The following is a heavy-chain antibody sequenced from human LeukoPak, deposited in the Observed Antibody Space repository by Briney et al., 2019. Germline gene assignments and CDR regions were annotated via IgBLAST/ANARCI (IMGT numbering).Heavy chain of an antibody. CDR3: ALILYGGPTYFDY. Sequence: SSVKVSSKASGGTFSSYAISWVRHAPGQGLEWMGRIIPIFGTANYAQKFQSRVTSTTDESTSTDYMELSSLRSENTAVYYCALILYGGPTYFDYWGQGTLVTVSS. D-gene: IGHD4/OR15-4a*01. J-gene: IGHJ4*02. CDR1: GGTFSSYA. V-gene: IGHV1-69*05. CDR2: IIPIFGTA.